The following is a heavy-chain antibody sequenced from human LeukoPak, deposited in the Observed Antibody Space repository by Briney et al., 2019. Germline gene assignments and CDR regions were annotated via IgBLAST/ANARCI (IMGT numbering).Heavy chain of an antibody. Sequence: SETLPLTRTVSGGSFSSYYWSWIRQPAGKGLEWIGHIYTSGTTNYNPSLKSRVTISVDTSKNQFSLKLSSVTAADTAVYYCARDAEITMVRGVIDYWGQGTLVTVSS. CDR1: GGSFSSYY. J-gene: IGHJ4*02. CDR2: IYTSGTT. D-gene: IGHD3-10*01. V-gene: IGHV4-4*07. CDR3: ARDAEITMVRGVIDY.